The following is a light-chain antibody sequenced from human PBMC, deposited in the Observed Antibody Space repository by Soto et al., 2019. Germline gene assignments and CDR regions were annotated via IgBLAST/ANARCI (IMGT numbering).Light chain of an antibody. Sequence: EIVLTQFPGTLSLSPGERATLSCRASQSLTSSYLAWYQQKPGQAPRLLIYGASSRATGIPDRFSGSGSGTDFTRTISRLEPEDFAVYYCQHYESSPPSYTFGQGTKLEIK. V-gene: IGKV3-20*01. CDR1: QSLTSSY. J-gene: IGKJ2*01. CDR2: GAS. CDR3: QHYESSPPSYT.